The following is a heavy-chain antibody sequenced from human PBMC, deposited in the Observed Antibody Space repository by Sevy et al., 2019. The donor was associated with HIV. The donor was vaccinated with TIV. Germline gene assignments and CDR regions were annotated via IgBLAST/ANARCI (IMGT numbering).Heavy chain of an antibody. Sequence: GESLKISCKISGYSFTSYCIGWVRHMTGQGLEWMGIFCPGDSDISYSPSFQGQVTISADKSISTVYLQWRSLKASDTAMYYCTRQGPSDGMDVWGRGTTVTVSS. CDR1: GYSFTSYC. V-gene: IGHV5-51*01. J-gene: IGHJ6*02. CDR2: FCPGDSDI. CDR3: TRQGPSDGMDV.